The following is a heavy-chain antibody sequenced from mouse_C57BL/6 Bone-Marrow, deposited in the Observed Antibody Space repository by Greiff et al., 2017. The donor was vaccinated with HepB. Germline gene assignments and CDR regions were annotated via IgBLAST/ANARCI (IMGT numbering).Heavy chain of an antibody. V-gene: IGHV5-4*03. CDR3: ARCLIYYYGSSRYYYAMDY. CDR1: GFTFSSYA. Sequence: EVKLMESGGGLVKPGGSLKLSCAASGFTFSSYAMSWVRQTPEKRLEWVATISDGGSYTYYPDNVKGRFTISRDNAKNNLYLQMSHLKSEDTAMYYCARCLIYYYGSSRYYYAMDYWGQGTSVTVSS. D-gene: IGHD1-1*01. J-gene: IGHJ4*01. CDR2: ISDGGSYT.